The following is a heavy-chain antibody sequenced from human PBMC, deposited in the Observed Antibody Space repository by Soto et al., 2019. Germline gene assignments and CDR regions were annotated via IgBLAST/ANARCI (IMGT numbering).Heavy chain of an antibody. CDR3: ARVLAGGYVPTVWLFDP. CDR2: IYYSGST. J-gene: IGHJ5*02. D-gene: IGHD5-12*01. CDR1: GGSISSYY. V-gene: IGHV4-59*01. Sequence: PSETLSLTCTVSGGSISSYYWSWIRQPPGKGLEWIGYIYYSGSTNYNPSLKSRVTISVDTSKNQFSLKLSSVTAADTAVYYCARVLAGGYVPTVWLFDPWGQRTPVTVSS.